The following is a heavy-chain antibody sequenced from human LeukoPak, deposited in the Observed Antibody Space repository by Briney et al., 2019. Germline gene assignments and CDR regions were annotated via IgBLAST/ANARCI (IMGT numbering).Heavy chain of an antibody. CDR2: INHSGST. Sequence: SETLSLTCAVYGGSFSGYYWSWIRQPPGKGLEWIGEINHSGSTNYNPSPKSRVTISVDTSKNQLSLKLSSVTAADTAVYYCARGRIKLQLRGYYYGMDVWGQGTTVTVSS. CDR3: ARGRIKLQLRGYYYGMDV. CDR1: GGSFSGYY. D-gene: IGHD5-18*01. J-gene: IGHJ6*02. V-gene: IGHV4-34*01.